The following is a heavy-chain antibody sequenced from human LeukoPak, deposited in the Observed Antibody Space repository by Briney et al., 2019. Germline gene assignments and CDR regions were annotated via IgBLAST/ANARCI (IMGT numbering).Heavy chain of an antibody. CDR2: IGSDNKP. Sequence: GGSLRLSCEASGFTFSAYAMTWVRQAPGKGLEWVSSIGSDNKPHYSESVKGRFAISRDNSKSMLFLQLNSLRAEDTAVYYCARDQYSSTWYRGAFDVWGQGTMVSVSS. V-gene: IGHV3-23*05. J-gene: IGHJ3*01. D-gene: IGHD6-13*01. CDR1: GFTFSAYA. CDR3: ARDQYSSTWYRGAFDV.